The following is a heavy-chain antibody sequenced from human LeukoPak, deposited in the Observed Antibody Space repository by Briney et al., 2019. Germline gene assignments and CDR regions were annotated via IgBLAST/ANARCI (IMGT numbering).Heavy chain of an antibody. CDR3: ARKTVVGSYFDY. CDR1: GFTFSSYW. V-gene: IGHV3-7*03. CDR2: IKQDGSDK. D-gene: IGHD4-23*01. Sequence: GGSLRLSCAASGFTFSSYWMSWVRQGPGKGLEWVANIKQDGSDKYYVDSVKGRFTISRDNAKNSLYLQINSLRAEDTAVYYCARKTVVGSYFDYWGQGTPVTVSS. J-gene: IGHJ4*02.